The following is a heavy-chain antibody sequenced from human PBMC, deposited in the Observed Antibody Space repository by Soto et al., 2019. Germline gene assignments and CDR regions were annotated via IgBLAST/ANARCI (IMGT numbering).Heavy chain of an antibody. CDR3: VKSGDNYNALDY. V-gene: IGHV3-11*06. D-gene: IGHD1-1*01. CDR1: GFTLSDHD. J-gene: IGHJ4*02. CDR2: SSNSGSFT. Sequence: GGSLRLSGTASGFTLSDHDMSWIRQAPWKGLEWIGYSSNSGSFTRYADSVKGRFSISRDNAKNSLYLQINRLRGDDTAIYYCVKSGDNYNALDYVGQGTPVTVSS.